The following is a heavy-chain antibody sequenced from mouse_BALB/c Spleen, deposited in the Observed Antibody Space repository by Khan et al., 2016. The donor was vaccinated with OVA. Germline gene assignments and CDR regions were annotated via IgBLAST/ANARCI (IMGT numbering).Heavy chain of an antibody. J-gene: IGHJ4*01. D-gene: IGHD2-10*01. V-gene: IGHV2-6-1*01. CDR2: IWSDGST. Sequence: VQQQQSGPGLVAPSQSLSITCTISGFSLTNYGVHWVRQPPGKGLEWLVVIWSDGSTTYNSALKSRLTITKDNSKSQVFLKMNSLQTDDTAIYFCARQPYYHYNVMDYWGQGTSVTVSS. CDR3: ARQPYYHYNVMDY. CDR1: GFSLTNYG.